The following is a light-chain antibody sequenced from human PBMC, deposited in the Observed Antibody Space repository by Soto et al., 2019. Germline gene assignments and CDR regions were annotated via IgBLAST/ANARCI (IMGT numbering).Light chain of an antibody. CDR2: DAS. V-gene: IGKV1-33*01. CDR1: QDISNY. CDR3: PQYDNLPPT. J-gene: IGKJ5*01. Sequence: QQSPWSFSLSATRGDKGTSDYQASQDISNYLNWYQQKPGKAPKLLIYDASNLETGVPSRFRGSGSETDFTFTISSRQPEDIATDSCPQYDNLPPTFGQGTRLEIK.